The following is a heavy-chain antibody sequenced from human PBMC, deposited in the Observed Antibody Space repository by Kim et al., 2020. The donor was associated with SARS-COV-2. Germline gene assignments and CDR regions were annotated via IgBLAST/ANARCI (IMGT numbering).Heavy chain of an antibody. V-gene: IGHV3-30*01. CDR3: TRSSGYDLGLEY. Sequence: ADSVKGRFTIARDKSKNTLYLQMNSLRAEDMAMYYCTRSSGYDLGLEYWGQGTPVTVSS. D-gene: IGHD3-22*01. J-gene: IGHJ4*02.